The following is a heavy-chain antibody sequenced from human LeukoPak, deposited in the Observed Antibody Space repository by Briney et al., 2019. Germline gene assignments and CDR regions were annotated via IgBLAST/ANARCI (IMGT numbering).Heavy chain of an antibody. Sequence: GESLKISCKGSEYSFTTYYIAWVRQMPGKGLEYMGIIYPGDSDTRYSPSFQGQVTISADKSISTAYLQWSSLKASDTAIYYCARLYTHEVVPAATNWFDPWGQGTLVTVSS. V-gene: IGHV5-51*01. CDR2: IYPGDSDT. D-gene: IGHD2-2*01. J-gene: IGHJ5*02. CDR1: EYSFTTYY. CDR3: ARLYTHEVVPAATNWFDP.